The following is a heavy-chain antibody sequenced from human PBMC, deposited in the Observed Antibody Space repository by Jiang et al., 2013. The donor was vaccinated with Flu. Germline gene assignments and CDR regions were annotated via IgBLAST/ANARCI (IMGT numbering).Heavy chain of an antibody. D-gene: IGHD6-19*01. CDR2: IYPGGKT. CDR1: GFTVSSNY. J-gene: IGHJ4*02. CDR3: AGERSSSGWTYIDF. Sequence: VQLVESGGGLIQPGGSLRLSCAASGFTVSSNYMSWVRQAPGKGLEWVSVIYPGGKTVYADSVKGRFTISRDSSKNTLYLELNSLRTEDTAVYFCAGERSSSGWTYIDFWGQGTLVTVSS. V-gene: IGHV3-53*01.